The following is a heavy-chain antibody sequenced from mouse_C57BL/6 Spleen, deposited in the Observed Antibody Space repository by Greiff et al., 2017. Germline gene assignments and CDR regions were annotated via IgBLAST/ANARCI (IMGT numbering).Heavy chain of an antibody. J-gene: IGHJ2*01. Sequence: QVQLQQSGAELVKPGASVKLSCKASGYTFTSYWMHWVKQSPGQGLEWIGMIHPNSGSTNYNEKFKSKATLTVDKSSSTVYMQRSSLTSEDSAVYCCARGGRYGYFDYWGQGTTLTVSS. CDR2: IHPNSGST. CDR1: GYTFTSYW. V-gene: IGHV1-64*01. D-gene: IGHD2-10*02. CDR3: ARGGRYGYFDY.